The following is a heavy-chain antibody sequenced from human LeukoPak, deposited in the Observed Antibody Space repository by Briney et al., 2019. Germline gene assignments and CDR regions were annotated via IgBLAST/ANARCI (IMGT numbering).Heavy chain of an antibody. V-gene: IGHV4-59*01. J-gene: IGHJ4*02. CDR3: ARRYGSGSSGTFDY. CDR2: IYYSGST. D-gene: IGHD3-10*01. CDR1: GGSISNYD. Sequence: ASETLSLTCTVSGGSISNYDWSWIRQPPGKGLEWIGYIYYSGSTNYNPSLKSRVTISVDTSKNQFSLKLSSVTAADTAVYYCARRYGSGSSGTFDYWGQGTLVTVSS.